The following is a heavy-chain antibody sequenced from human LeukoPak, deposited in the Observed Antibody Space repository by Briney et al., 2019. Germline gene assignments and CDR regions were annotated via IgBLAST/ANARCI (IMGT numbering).Heavy chain of an antibody. V-gene: IGHV1-58*02. J-gene: IGHJ3*02. CDR1: GFTFTSSA. D-gene: IGHD3-22*01. CDR2: IVVGSGNT. CDR3: ARCYYDSSGYYCAAFDI. Sequence: SVKVSCKASGFTFTSSAMQWVRQARGQRLEWIGWIVVGSGNTNYAQKFQERVTITRDTSATTTYMELSSLRSEDMAVYYCARCYYDSSGYYCAAFDIWGQGTMVTVSS.